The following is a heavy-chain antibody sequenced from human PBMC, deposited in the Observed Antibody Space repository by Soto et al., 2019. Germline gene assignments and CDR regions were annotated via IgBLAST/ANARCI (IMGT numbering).Heavy chain of an antibody. CDR3: ARVEAVHFYYYDMDL. D-gene: IGHD3-10*02. CDR1: GGYFSGYY. J-gene: IGHJ6*02. CDR2: INHSGST. Sequence: SETLSLTCAVYGGYFSGYYWSWIRQPPGKGLEWIGEINHSGSTRYNPSLKSRITISVDTSKNQFSLKLNSVTAADTAVYYCARVEAVHFYYYDMDLWGQGTTVNVSS. V-gene: IGHV4-34*01.